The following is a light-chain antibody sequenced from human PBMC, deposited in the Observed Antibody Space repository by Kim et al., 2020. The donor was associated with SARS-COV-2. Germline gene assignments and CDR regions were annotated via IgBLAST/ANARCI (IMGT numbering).Light chain of an antibody. V-gene: IGKV1-5*01. CDR1: QSISSW. CDR3: QQYNSIPGT. Sequence: DIQMTQSPSTLSASVGDRVTITCRASQSISSWLAWYQQKPGKAPKLLIYDASSLESGVPSRFSGSGSGTEFTLTISSLQPDDFATYFCQQYNSIPGTFGRGTKVDLK. J-gene: IGKJ1*01. CDR2: DAS.